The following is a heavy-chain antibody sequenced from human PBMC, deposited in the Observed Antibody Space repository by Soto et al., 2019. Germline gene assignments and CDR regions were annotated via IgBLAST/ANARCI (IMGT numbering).Heavy chain of an antibody. CDR3: ARPRSHYYDRSAERAFDI. Sequence: SVKVSCKASGGTFNNYAISWVRQAPGQGLEWMGGIIPLFGTTNYAQKFQGRVTITADESTSTAYMELSSLRSEDTAFYYCARPRSHYYDRSAERAFDIWGQGTMVTVS. CDR1: GGTFNNYA. V-gene: IGHV1-69*13. J-gene: IGHJ3*02. D-gene: IGHD3-22*01. CDR2: IIPLFGTT.